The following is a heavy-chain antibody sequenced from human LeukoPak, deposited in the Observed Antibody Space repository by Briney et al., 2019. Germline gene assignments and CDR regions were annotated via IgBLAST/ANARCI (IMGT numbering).Heavy chain of an antibody. Sequence: GASVKVSCKASGYTFTGYYMHWVRQAPGQGLEWMGWINPNSGGTNYAQTFQGRVTMTRDTSISTAYMELSRLRSDDTAVYYCARSYPYSSGWYGDYWGQGTLVTVSS. J-gene: IGHJ4*02. CDR1: GYTFTGYY. V-gene: IGHV1-2*02. CDR2: INPNSGGT. D-gene: IGHD6-19*01. CDR3: ARSYPYSSGWYGDY.